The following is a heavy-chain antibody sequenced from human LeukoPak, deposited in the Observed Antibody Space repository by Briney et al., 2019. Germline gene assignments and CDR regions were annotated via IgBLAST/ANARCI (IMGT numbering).Heavy chain of an antibody. CDR1: GYTVTGYY. Sequence: ASVKISCKASGYTVTGYYLHWVRQAPGQGLEWMGWISPNSDDTNYAQKFRGRVNMTRDTSISTAYMELSRLRSDDTAIYYCARGGFDYWGQGTLVTVSS. CDR2: ISPNSDDT. J-gene: IGHJ4*02. CDR3: ARGGFDY. V-gene: IGHV1-2*02.